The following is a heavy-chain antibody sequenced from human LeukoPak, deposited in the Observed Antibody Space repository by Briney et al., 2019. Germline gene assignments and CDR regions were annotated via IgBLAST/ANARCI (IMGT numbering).Heavy chain of an antibody. J-gene: IGHJ6*02. Sequence: GGSLRLSCAASGFIFSKYWMTWVRQAPGKGLGWVANIKRDGSNKYYADSVKGRFTISRDNSKNTLYLQMNSLRAEDTAVYYCAKGKSGYSYGWPRDYYYGMDVWGQGTTVTVSS. D-gene: IGHD5-18*01. CDR2: IKRDGSNK. CDR1: GFIFSKYW. V-gene: IGHV3-7*01. CDR3: AKGKSGYSYGWPRDYYYGMDV.